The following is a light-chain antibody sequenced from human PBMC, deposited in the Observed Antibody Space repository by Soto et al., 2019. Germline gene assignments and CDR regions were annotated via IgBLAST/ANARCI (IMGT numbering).Light chain of an antibody. J-gene: IGLJ2*01. CDR2: EVS. CDR3: SSYTSSGTVV. V-gene: IGLV2-14*01. Sequence: QSVLTQPASVSGSPGQSITISCTGNSSDVGGYNYVSWYQQHPGKAPKLMIYEVSNRPSGVSNRFSGSKSGNTASLTISGLQAEDEADYYCSSYTSSGTVVFGGGTKVTVL. CDR1: SSDVGGYNY.